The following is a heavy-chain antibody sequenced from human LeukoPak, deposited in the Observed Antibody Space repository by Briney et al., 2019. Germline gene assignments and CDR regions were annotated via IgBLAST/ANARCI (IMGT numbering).Heavy chain of an antibody. J-gene: IGHJ5*02. CDR2: IYPGDSDT. Sequence: GESLKISCKGSGYSFTSCWIAWVRRMPGKGLEWMGIIYPGDSDTIYSPSFQGQVTISADKSINTAYLQWSSLKASDTAMYYCARQEYCSGGSCYTWFDPWGQGTLVTVSS. CDR3: ARQEYCSGGSCYTWFDP. CDR1: GYSFTSCW. V-gene: IGHV5-51*01. D-gene: IGHD2-15*01.